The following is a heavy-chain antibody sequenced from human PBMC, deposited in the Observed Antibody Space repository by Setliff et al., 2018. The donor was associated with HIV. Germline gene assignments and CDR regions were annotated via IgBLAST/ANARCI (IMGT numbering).Heavy chain of an antibody. CDR3: STFYGPGL. CDR2: IIPIFNTG. Sequence: GASVKVSCKASGYTFRSYGINWVRQAPGQGLEWMGSIIPIFNTGNYAQKFQNRVTITADESTSTAYMELSSLRSEDTAVYYCSTFYGPGLWGRGTLVTVSS. J-gene: IGHJ2*01. D-gene: IGHD4-17*01. CDR1: GYTFRSYG. V-gene: IGHV1-69*13.